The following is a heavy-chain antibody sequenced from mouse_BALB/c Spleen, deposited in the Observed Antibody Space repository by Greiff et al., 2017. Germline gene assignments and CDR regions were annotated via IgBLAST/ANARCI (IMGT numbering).Heavy chain of an antibody. CDR1: GFTFSSYY. Sequence: EVKLMESGGGLVKLGGSLKLSCAASGFTFSSYYMSWVRQTPEKRLELVAAINSNGGSTYYPDTVKGRFTISRDNAKNTLYLQMSSLKSEDTALYYCARDYYGSSPLAYWGQGTLVTVSA. D-gene: IGHD1-1*01. J-gene: IGHJ3*01. CDR2: INSNGGST. V-gene: IGHV5-6-2*01. CDR3: ARDYYGSSPLAY.